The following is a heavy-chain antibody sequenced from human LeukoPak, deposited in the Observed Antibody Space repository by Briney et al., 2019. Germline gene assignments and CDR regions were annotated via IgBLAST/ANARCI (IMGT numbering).Heavy chain of an antibody. CDR3: ARDLPPYYFDY. V-gene: IGHV1-69*04. J-gene: IGHJ4*02. Sequence: SVKVSCKASGGIFSSYAISWVRQAPGQGLEWMGRIIPILGIANYSQKFQGRVTITADKSTSTAYMDLSSLRSEDTAVYYCARDLPPYYFDYWGQGTLVTVSS. CDR1: GGIFSSYA. CDR2: IIPILGIA.